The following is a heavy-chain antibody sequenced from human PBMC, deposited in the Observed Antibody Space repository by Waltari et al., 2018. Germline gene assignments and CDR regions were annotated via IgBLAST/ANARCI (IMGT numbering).Heavy chain of an antibody. CDR3: VRDEPGDGLDY. V-gene: IGHV3-74*03. D-gene: IGHD7-27*01. J-gene: IGHJ4*02. CDR2: IESDESRT. Sequence: EVQLVESGGALVQPGGSLRLSCATSGFNFRSYWMHWVRQVPGKGLMWVSHIESDESRTTYADSVKGRFTISRDNAKNTVYLQMNSLRDEDTAVYYCVRDEPGDGLDYWGQGTLVTVSS. CDR1: GFNFRSYW.